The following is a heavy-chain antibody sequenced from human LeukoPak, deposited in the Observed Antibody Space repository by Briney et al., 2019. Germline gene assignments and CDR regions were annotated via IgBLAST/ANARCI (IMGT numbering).Heavy chain of an antibody. Sequence: SETLSLTCAVYGGSFSGYYWSWIRQPPGKGLEWIGEINHSGSTNYNPSLKSRVTISVDTSKNQFSLKLSSVTAADTAVYYCARGVLTRKWELLYWGQEPWSPSPQ. CDR2: INHSGST. D-gene: IGHD1-26*01. CDR1: GGSFSGYY. V-gene: IGHV4-34*01. J-gene: IGHJ4*01. CDR3: ARGVLTRKWELLY.